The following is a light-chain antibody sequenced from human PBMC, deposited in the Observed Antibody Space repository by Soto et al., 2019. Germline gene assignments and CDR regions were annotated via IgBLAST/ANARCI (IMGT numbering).Light chain of an antibody. CDR3: QQCNNWPPIT. CDR2: DAS. V-gene: IGKV3D-15*01. CDR1: HGISSC. Sequence: DIGVTQSPATLSLSQGERVTLSCRASHGISSCLAWYQQKPGQAPRLLIYDASTRATGIPSRFSGSGSGTDFTLTISSLQPEDFAIYYCQQCNNWPPITFGQGTRLEIK. J-gene: IGKJ5*01.